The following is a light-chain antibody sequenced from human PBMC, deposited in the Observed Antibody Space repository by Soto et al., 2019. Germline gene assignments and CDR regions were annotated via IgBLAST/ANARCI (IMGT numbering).Light chain of an antibody. CDR1: SSDVGGYNY. Sequence: QSALTQPASVSGSPGQSITISCTGTSSDVGGYNYVSWYQQHPGKAPKLLIYEVSNRPSGVSNRFSASKSGNTASLSISGLQAEDEAVYYCTSYTSSSTFYVFGTGTKLTVL. V-gene: IGLV2-14*01. CDR3: TSYTSSSTFYV. J-gene: IGLJ1*01. CDR2: EVS.